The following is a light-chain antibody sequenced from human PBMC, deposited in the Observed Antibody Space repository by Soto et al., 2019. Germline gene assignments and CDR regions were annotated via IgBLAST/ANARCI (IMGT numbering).Light chain of an antibody. V-gene: IGKV3-20*01. CDR3: QQYGSSRLFT. CDR1: QSVSSTY. CDR2: GAS. Sequence: EIVLTQSPGTLSLSPGERATLSCRASQSVSSTYLAWYQQKPAQAPRLLIFGASSRATGIPDRFSGSGSGTDFTLTISRLEPEEFAVYDCQQYGSSRLFTLGPGTKVDIK. J-gene: IGKJ3*01.